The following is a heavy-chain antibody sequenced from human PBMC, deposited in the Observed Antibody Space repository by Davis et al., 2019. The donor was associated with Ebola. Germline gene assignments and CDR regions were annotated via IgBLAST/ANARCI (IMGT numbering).Heavy chain of an antibody. Sequence: PGGSLRLSCAASGFTFSGYWMSWVRQAPGKGLEWVANIKQDGREEQYVDSVKGRFTISRDNTKNSLYLQMNSLRDEDTAVYYCAREPCDYWGQGTLVTVSS. CDR3: AREPCDY. J-gene: IGHJ4*02. CDR1: GFTFSGYW. CDR2: IKQDGREE. V-gene: IGHV3-7*01.